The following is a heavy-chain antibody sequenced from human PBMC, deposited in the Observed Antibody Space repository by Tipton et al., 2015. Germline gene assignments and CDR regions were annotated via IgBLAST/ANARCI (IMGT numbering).Heavy chain of an antibody. D-gene: IGHD3-16*01. CDR1: SDSISKYY. Sequence: LRLSCSVSSDSISKYYWSWIRRPPGKELEWIGYIRYSGSTNYNPSLKSRLTISADTSKTQFSLKMSSVTASDTAVYYCARIRGRYVMDYWGQGTLVTVSS. CDR3: ARIRGRYVMDY. CDR2: IRYSGST. V-gene: IGHV4-59*01. J-gene: IGHJ4*02.